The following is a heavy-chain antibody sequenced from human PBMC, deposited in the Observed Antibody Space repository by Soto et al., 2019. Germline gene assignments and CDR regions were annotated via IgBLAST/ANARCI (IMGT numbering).Heavy chain of an antibody. J-gene: IGHJ6*02. V-gene: IGHV1-69*13. CDR2: IIPIFGTA. Sequence: SVKVSCKASGDSFSTYTITWMRQAPGQGLEWMGGIIPIFGTANYAQKFQGRVTITADESTSTAYMELSSLRSEDTAVYYCASCPEYSSSSANYYYGMDVWGQGTTVTVSS. CDR3: ASCPEYSSSSANYYYGMDV. D-gene: IGHD6-6*01. CDR1: GDSFSTYT.